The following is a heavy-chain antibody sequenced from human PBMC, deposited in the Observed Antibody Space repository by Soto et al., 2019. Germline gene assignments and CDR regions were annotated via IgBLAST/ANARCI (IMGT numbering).Heavy chain of an antibody. CDR1: GFTFSRAW. CDR2: INEDGTGK. Sequence: PGGSLRLSCAASGFTFSRAWMSWVRQAPGKGLEWVANINEDGTGKYYVESVKGRFTISRDNAKKSLYLQMNSLRAEDTAVYYWLRDFDGYWGQGVMVTVSS. D-gene: IGHD3-9*01. J-gene: IGHJ4*02. CDR3: LRDFDGY. V-gene: IGHV3-7*01.